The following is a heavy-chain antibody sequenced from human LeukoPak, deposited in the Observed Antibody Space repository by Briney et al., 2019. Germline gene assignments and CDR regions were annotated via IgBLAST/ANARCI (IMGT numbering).Heavy chain of an antibody. CDR1: GYTFTGYY. CDR3: ARGIAAAGTSDYFDY. D-gene: IGHD6-13*01. V-gene: IGHV1-2*02. J-gene: IGHJ4*02. Sequence: ASVKVSCKASGYTFTGYYMHWVRPAPGQGLEWMGWINPNSGGTNYAQKFQGRVTMTRDTSISTAYMELSRLRSDDTAVYYCARGIAAAGTSDYFDYWGQGTLVTVSS. CDR2: INPNSGGT.